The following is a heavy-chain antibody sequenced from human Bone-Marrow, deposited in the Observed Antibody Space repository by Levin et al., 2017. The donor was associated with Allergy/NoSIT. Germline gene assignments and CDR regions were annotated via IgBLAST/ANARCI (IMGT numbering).Heavy chain of an antibody. CDR1: GGSISSGGYY. Sequence: SETLSLTCTVSGGSISSGGYYWSWIRQHPGKGLEWIGYIYYSGSTYYNPSLKSRVTISVDTSKNQFSLKLSSVTAADTAVYYCARATDDYGDYGWFDPWGQGTLVTVSS. V-gene: IGHV4-31*03. CDR3: ARATDDYGDYGWFDP. J-gene: IGHJ5*02. D-gene: IGHD4-17*01. CDR2: IYYSGST.